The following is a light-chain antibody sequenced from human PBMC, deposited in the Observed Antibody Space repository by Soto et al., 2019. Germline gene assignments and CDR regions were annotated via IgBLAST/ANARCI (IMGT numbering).Light chain of an antibody. CDR3: QQSSTTRWT. CDR1: QGIGTW. V-gene: IGKV1-12*01. J-gene: IGKJ1*01. CDR2: AAS. Sequence: DIQMTQSPSSVSASVGDRVTITCRASQGIGTWLAWYQQKPGKGPNLLIYAASSLESGVPSRFSGSGSETDFSLTINSLQPEDFAPSYCQQSSTTRWTFGQANKVDIK.